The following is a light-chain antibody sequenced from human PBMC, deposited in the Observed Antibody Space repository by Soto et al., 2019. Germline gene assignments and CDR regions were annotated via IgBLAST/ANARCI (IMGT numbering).Light chain of an antibody. J-gene: IGKJ4*01. CDR3: QQGYDLPIT. Sequence: DIQMTQSPSSVSASVGDRVTFTCRASENIDNYLAWYQQQPGKAPKLLIYLASTLQSGVPSRFRGSGYGRDFSLTVSSLQPEDFATYICQQGYDLPITFGGGTKVEI. CDR2: LAS. CDR1: ENIDNY. V-gene: IGKV1D-12*01.